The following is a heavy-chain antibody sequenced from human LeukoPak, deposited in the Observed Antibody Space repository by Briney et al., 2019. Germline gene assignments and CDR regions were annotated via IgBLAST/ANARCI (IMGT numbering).Heavy chain of an antibody. CDR1: GFTFPNAW. CDR3: ATPGRIPEAANWFVP. CDR2: IKSRTDGGTT. Sequence: NAGGSLRLSCAASGFTFPNAWMSWLRQAPGKGLEWVGHIKSRTDGGTTDYAAPVKGRFTISRDDSENTLYLQMNSLKTEDTAVYYCATPGRIPEAANWFVPWGQGTLVTVSS. J-gene: IGHJ5*02. V-gene: IGHV3-15*01. D-gene: IGHD6-13*01.